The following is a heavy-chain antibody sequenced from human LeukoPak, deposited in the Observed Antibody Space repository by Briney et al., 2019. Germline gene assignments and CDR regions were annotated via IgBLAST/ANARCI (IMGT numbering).Heavy chain of an antibody. J-gene: IGHJ4*02. CDR3: ARGPVPAPRRGIYFDY. V-gene: IGHV1-8*01. Sequence: ASVKVSCKASGYTFSSHHIYWLRQAPGQGLEWLGWIILNSGETFYAETFQGRLSITSDTSKSSTYMDLASLAPGDTAVYYCARGPVPAPRRGIYFDYWGQGSLITVSS. D-gene: IGHD2-2*01. CDR2: IILNSGET. CDR1: GYTFSSHH.